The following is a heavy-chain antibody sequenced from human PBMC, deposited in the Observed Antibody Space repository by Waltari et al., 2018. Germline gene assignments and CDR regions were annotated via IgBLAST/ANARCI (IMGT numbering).Heavy chain of an antibody. J-gene: IGHJ4*02. D-gene: IGHD1-1*01. CDR2: INPKSGDA. CDR3: ATANILGIGTFDY. Sequence: QVTLVQAGAEVKKPGATGRVSCKASGCTFTKYYIHWVRQGPGQGLEWMGRINPKSGDANYTQPFQGRVIMTRDTSINTAYLEVTGLTSDDTAIFYCATANILGIGTFDYWGQGTLVSVSS. CDR1: GCTFTKYY. V-gene: IGHV1-2*06.